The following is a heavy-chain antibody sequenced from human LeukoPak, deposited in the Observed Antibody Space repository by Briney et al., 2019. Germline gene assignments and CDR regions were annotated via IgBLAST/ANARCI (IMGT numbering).Heavy chain of an antibody. CDR2: IYYSGST. V-gene: IGHV4-31*03. D-gene: IGHD1-26*01. CDR1: GGSISSGGYY. Sequence: SETLSLTCTVSGGSISSGGYYWSWIRQHPGKGLEWIGYIYYSGSTYYNPSLKSRVTISVDTSKNQFSLKLSSVTAADTAVYYGARVGGSYNDFDYWGQGTLVTVSS. J-gene: IGHJ4*02. CDR3: ARVGGSYNDFDY.